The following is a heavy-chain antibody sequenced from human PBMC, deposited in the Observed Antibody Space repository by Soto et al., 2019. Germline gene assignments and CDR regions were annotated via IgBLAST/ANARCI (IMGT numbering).Heavy chain of an antibody. CDR1: GFTFSSFV. CDR2: ISSDGNKI. V-gene: IGHV3-30-3*01. CDR3: ARDRHVYNRAFLDP. J-gene: IGHJ5*02. Sequence: QVQLVESGGGVVQPGRSLRLSCAASGFTFSSFVLHWVRQAPGKGLEWVSLISSDGNKIYYADSVKGRFTISRDNSQNTLSLQMNSLTGEDTAVYYCARDRHVYNRAFLDPWGQGTLVTVSS. D-gene: IGHD1-1*01.